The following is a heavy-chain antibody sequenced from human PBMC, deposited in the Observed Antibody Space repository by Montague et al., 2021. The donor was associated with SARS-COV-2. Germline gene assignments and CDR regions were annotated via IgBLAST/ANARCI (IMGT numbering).Heavy chain of an antibody. CDR3: ARAPYYGPGKPYQFDY. CDR2: SYHSWTT. Sequence: SETLSLTCTVSGYSINSNYYWGWIRHPPGKGLEWIGCSYHSWTTXYHPSLKSRVTISLDTSNNHFSLNVTSVTAADTAVYYCARAPYYGPGKPYQFDYWGRGTLVTVSS. J-gene: IGHJ4*02. V-gene: IGHV4-38-2*02. D-gene: IGHD3-10*01. CDR1: GYSINSNYY.